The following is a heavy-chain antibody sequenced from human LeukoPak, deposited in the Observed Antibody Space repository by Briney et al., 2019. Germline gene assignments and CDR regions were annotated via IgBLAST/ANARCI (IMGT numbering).Heavy chain of an antibody. J-gene: IGHJ3*02. Sequence: SETLSLTCTVSGGSISSSSYYWGWIRQPPGKGLEWIGSIYYIGSTHYNPSLKSRVTISVDTSKNQFSLKLSSVTAADTAVYYCATFSEWLSPGDAFDIWGQGTMVTVSS. V-gene: IGHV4-39*07. CDR3: ATFSEWLSPGDAFDI. D-gene: IGHD3-3*01. CDR2: IYYIGST. CDR1: GGSISSSSYY.